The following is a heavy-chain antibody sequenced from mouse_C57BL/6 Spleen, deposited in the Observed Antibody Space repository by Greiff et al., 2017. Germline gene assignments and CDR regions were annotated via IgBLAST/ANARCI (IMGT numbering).Heavy chain of an antibody. Sequence: VQLQQPGAELVKPGASVKLSCKASGYTFTSYWLHWVKQRPGQGLEWIGMIHPNSGSTNYNEKFKSKATLTVVKSSSTAYMQLSSLTSEDAAVYYCARYDGYYGAMDYWGQGTSVTVSS. CDR3: ARYDGYYGAMDY. D-gene: IGHD2-3*01. CDR1: GYTFTSYW. J-gene: IGHJ4*01. CDR2: IHPNSGST. V-gene: IGHV1-64*01.